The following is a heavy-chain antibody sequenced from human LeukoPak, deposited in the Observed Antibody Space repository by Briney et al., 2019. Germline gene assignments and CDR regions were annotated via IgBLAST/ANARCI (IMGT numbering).Heavy chain of an antibody. V-gene: IGHV4-59*01. CDR2: IYHIGST. Sequence: PSETLSLTCTVSGGSISPYYWSWIRQPPGKGLEWIGYIYHIGSTNYNPSLKSRVTISLDTSKDQFSLNLTSVTAADTAVYYCARGPATSTTVLDYWGQGTLVTVSS. CDR1: GGSISPYY. CDR3: ARGPATSTTVLDY. J-gene: IGHJ4*02. D-gene: IGHD1/OR15-1a*01.